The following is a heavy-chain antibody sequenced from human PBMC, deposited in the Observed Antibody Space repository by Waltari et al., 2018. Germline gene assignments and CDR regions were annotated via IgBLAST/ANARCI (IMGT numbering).Heavy chain of an antibody. CDR3: TRDLYGSGGDYFDP. Sequence: DVQLVESGGGLVKPGGSLRLSCADSGFSFSSYAINWVRKALGRGVDWVVLNSVRGRSYIFYTDSGKGRFTISRDNAKNSLLLQMNSLRAEDTAVYYCTRDLYGSGGDYFDPWGQGTLVTVSS. D-gene: IGHD6-19*01. J-gene: IGHJ4*02. CDR2: NSVRGRSYI. CDR1: GFSFSSYA. V-gene: IGHV3-21*01.